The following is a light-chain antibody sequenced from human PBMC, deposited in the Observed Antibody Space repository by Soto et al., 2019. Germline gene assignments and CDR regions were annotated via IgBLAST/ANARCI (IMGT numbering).Light chain of an antibody. CDR3: QQYNSYPT. J-gene: IGKJ5*01. V-gene: IGKV1-5*01. Sequence: DIPMTQSPSSLSASVGARVTITCRASQSISSYLNWFQQKPGKAPKLLIYAASNLQSGVPSRFSGSGSGTEFTLTISSLQPDDFATYYCQQYNSYPTFGQGTRLEIK. CDR2: AAS. CDR1: QSISSY.